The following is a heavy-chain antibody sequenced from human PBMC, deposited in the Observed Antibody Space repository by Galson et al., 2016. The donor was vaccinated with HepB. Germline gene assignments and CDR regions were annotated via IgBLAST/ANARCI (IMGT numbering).Heavy chain of an antibody. V-gene: IGHV3-30*18. D-gene: IGHD1-7*01. CDR3: AKDERYNWNYGDGYFEF. J-gene: IGHJ2*01. Sequence: LRLSCAASGFSFSTYGMHWVRQAPGKGLEWVAVISYDGSKSYYADSVKGRFTISRDNSKNTVSLQMNNLRVEDTAVFYCAKDERYNWNYGDGYFEFWGRGTLVTVSS. CDR2: ISYDGSKS. CDR1: GFSFSTYG.